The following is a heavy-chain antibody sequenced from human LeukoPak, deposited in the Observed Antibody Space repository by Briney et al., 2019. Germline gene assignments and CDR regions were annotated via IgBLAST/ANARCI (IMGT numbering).Heavy chain of an antibody. CDR3: ARSRWLQNDPLDY. J-gene: IGHJ4*02. CDR1: GGSFSGYY. CDR2: INHSGST. D-gene: IGHD5-24*01. V-gene: IGHV4-34*01. Sequence: SETLSLTCAVYGGSFSGYYWSWIRQPPGKGLEWIGEINHSGSTNYSPSLKSRVTISVDTSKNQFSLKLSSVTAADTAVYYCARSRWLQNDPLDYWGQGTLVTVSS.